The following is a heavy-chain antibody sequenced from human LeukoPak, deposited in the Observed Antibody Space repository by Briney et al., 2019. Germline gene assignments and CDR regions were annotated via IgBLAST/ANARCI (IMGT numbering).Heavy chain of an antibody. D-gene: IGHD3-10*01. CDR3: ATGPTTRYYYGSGSYPYPPFDY. CDR1: GYTPTELS. Sequence: ASVKVSCKVSGYTPTELSMHWVRQAPGKGLEWMGGFDPEDGETIYAQKFQGRITMTEDTSTDTAYMELSSLRSEDTAVYYCATGPTTRYYYGSGSYPYPPFDYWGQGTLVTVSS. J-gene: IGHJ4*02. CDR2: FDPEDGET. V-gene: IGHV1-24*01.